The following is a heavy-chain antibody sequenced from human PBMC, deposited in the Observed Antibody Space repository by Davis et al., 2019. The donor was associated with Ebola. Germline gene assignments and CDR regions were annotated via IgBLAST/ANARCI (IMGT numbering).Heavy chain of an antibody. D-gene: IGHD4-11*01. CDR1: GYTFTDYN. CDR2: VFLKSGAT. J-gene: IGHJ4*02. CDR3: ARGHNYAHEY. V-gene: IGHV1-2*06. Sequence: ASVKVSCKASGYTFTDYNIHWMRQAPGQGLEWLGRVFLKSGATNYAQKFQGRVTMNRDTSISTVYMELSSLRYDDTADYYCARGHNYAHEYWGQGTLVTVSS.